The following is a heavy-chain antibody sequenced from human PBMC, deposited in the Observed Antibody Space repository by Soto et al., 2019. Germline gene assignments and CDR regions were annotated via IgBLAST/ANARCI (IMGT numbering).Heavy chain of an antibody. CDR3: ARAPPYHQVKWFDL. J-gene: IGHJ5*02. CDR2: IYFTGIT. CDR1: SGSLSSGGYY. Sequence: SETLSLTCTVSSGSLSSGGYYWNWIRQHPVKGLEWIGYIYFTGITYSTTSLKSRVTLSVDTSKSQFSLELRSVTAEDTAIYYCARAPPYHQVKWFDLWGPGVLVT. V-gene: IGHV4-31*03.